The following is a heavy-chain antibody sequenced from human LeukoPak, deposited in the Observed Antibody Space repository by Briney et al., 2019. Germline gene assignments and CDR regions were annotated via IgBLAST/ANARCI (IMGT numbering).Heavy chain of an antibody. D-gene: IGHD3-22*01. CDR1: GFTFSNYG. J-gene: IGHJ1*01. CDR2: ISYAGRNT. V-gene: IGHV3-30*18. CDR3: AKDSSSGYPFQD. Sequence: PGGSLRLSCAAAGFTFSNYGMHWVRQAPGKGLEWVAVISYAGRNTYYADSVKGRFTISRDNSKKTLYLQMNSLRAEDTAVYYCAKDSSSGYPFQDWGQGTLVTVSS.